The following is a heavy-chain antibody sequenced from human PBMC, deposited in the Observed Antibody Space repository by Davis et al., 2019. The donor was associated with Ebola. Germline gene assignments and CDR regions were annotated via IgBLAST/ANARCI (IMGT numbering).Heavy chain of an antibody. CDR2: ISYDGSNK. D-gene: IGHD2/OR15-2a*01. Sequence: LKISCAASGFTFSSYAMHWVRQAPGKGLEWVAVISYDGSNKYYADSVKGRFTISRDNSKNTLYLQMNSLRAEDTAVYYCARGRHSEPTYDDYWGQGTLVTVSS. V-gene: IGHV3-30-3*01. J-gene: IGHJ4*02. CDR1: GFTFSSYA. CDR3: ARGRHSEPTYDDY.